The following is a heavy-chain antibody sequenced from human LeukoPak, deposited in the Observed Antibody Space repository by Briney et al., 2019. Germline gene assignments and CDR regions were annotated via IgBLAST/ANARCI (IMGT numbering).Heavy chain of an antibody. CDR2: VDHTGST. V-gene: IGHV4-59*01. D-gene: IGHD1-1*01. CDR1: DDSITMYY. Sequence: PSETLSLTCSVSDDSITMYYWTWIRQPPGKGLKWIGYVDHTGSTNFNPPLNGRVSISRDTTKNLFSLRLRSVIAADTAVYFCARGRVSSSTWYSTYYYYFYMDVWGKGTTVTVSS. CDR3: ARGRVSSSTWYSTYYYYFYMDV. J-gene: IGHJ6*03.